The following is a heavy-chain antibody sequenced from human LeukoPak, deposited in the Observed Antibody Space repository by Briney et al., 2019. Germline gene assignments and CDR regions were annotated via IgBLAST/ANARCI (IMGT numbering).Heavy chain of an antibody. CDR1: GGSISSYY. J-gene: IGHJ6*02. CDR2: IYYSGST. V-gene: IGHV4-59*01. Sequence: PSETLSLTCTVSGGSISSYYWSWIRQPPGKGLEWIGYIYYSGSTNYNPSLKSRVTISVDTSKNQFSLKLSSVTAADTAVYYCAREVYSTHYGMDVWGQGTTVTVSS. CDR3: AREVYSTHYGMDV. D-gene: IGHD4-11*01.